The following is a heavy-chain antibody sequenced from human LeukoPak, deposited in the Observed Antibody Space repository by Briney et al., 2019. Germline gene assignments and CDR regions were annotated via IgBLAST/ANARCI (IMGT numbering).Heavy chain of an antibody. V-gene: IGHV3-30-3*01. Sequence: GGSLRLSCAASGFTFSSYAMHWVRQAPGKGLEWVAVISYDGSNKYYADSVKGRFTISRDNSKNTLYLQMNSLRAEDTAVYYCARQYYYGMDVWSQGTTVTVSS. CDR3: ARQYYYGMDV. CDR1: GFTFSSYA. J-gene: IGHJ6*02. CDR2: ISYDGSNK.